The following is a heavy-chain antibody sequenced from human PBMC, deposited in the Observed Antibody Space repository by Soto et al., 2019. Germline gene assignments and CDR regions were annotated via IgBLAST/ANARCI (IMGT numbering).Heavy chain of an antibody. J-gene: IGHJ4*02. CDR2: IYHSGST. CDR3: ARAWAGHGPAYFDY. Sequence: PSETLSLTCAVSGYSISSGYYWGWIRQPPGKGLEWIGSIYHSGSTYYNPSLKSRVTISLDTSKNQFSLKLSSVTAADTAVYYCARAWAGHGPAYFDYWGEGTMVTVYS. CDR1: GYSISSGYY. V-gene: IGHV4-38-2*01. D-gene: IGHD2-2*01.